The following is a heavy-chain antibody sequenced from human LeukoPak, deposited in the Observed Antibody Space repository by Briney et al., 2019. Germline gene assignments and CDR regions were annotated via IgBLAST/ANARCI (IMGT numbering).Heavy chain of an antibody. J-gene: IGHJ3*02. CDR3: AREVNYYDILTGYSSHDAFDI. CDR1: GGSISSYY. V-gene: IGHV4-4*07. CDR2: IYPSGST. D-gene: IGHD3-9*01. Sequence: SETLSLTCTVSGGSISSYYWSWIRQPAGKGLEWIGRIYPSGSTNYNPSLKSRVTMSVDTSKNQFSLKLSSVTAADTAVYYCAREVNYYDILTGYSSHDAFDIWGQGTMVTVSS.